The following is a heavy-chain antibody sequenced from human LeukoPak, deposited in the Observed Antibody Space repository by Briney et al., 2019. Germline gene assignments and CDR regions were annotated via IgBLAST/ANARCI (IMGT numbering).Heavy chain of an antibody. CDR1: GFTFSSYS. J-gene: IGHJ6*02. V-gene: IGHV3-48*01. Sequence: GGSLRLSCAASGFTFSSYSMNWVRQAPGKGLEWVSYISSSSSTIYYADSVKGRFTISRDNSKNTLYLQMNSLRAEDTAVYYCARAHGSSGYYSYYYYGMDVWGQGTTVTVSS. CDR2: ISSSSSTI. D-gene: IGHD3-22*01. CDR3: ARAHGSSGYYSYYYYGMDV.